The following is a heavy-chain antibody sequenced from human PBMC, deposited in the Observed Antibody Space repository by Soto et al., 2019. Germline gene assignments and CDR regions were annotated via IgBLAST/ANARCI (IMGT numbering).Heavy chain of an antibody. Sequence: EVQLLDSGGGSVQPGGSLRLSCAASGFTFSSYVMRWVRQAPGKGLEWVSSISGSGGSTYYTDSVKGRFTISRDNSKNTLYLQMNSLRAEDTAVYFCARGYCSGGTCYHIDYWGQGTLVTVSS. V-gene: IGHV3-23*01. J-gene: IGHJ4*02. CDR3: ARGYCSGGTCYHIDY. D-gene: IGHD2-15*01. CDR2: ISGSGGST. CDR1: GFTFSSYV.